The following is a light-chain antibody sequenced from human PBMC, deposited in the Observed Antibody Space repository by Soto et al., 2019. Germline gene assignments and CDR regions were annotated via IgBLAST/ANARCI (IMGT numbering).Light chain of an antibody. CDR1: EDIGSY. J-gene: IGKJ1*01. Sequence: AIRMTQSSSSISASTGDRVTVTCRASEDIGSYLAWYQQKPGKAPKLLIYAASTLQSGVPSRFSGSGSGTDFTLTISCLQSEDLAHYYCQPYYSYPRTFGQGTTVDVK. V-gene: IGKV1-8*01. CDR2: AAS. CDR3: QPYYSYPRT.